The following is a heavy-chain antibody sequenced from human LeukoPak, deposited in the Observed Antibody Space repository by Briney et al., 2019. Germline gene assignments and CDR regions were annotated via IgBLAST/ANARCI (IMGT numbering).Heavy chain of an antibody. CDR1: GFTFSSFA. Sequence: GGSLRLSCAASGFTFSSFAMSWVRQAPGKGLEWVSSISGSGDSTYYADSVKGRFTISRDNSKNTMYLQMNSLRAEDTAIYYCADPGGPVWGVFDNWGQGTLVTVSS. J-gene: IGHJ4*03. CDR2: ISGSGDST. V-gene: IGHV3-23*01. D-gene: IGHD3-16*01. CDR3: ADPGGPVWGVFDN.